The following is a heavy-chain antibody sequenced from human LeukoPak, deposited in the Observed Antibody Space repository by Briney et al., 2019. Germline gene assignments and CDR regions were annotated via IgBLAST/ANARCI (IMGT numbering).Heavy chain of an antibody. CDR2: IIPIFGTA. Sequence: SVKVSCKASGGTFSSYAISWVRQAPGQGLEWMGGIIPIFGTANYAQKFQGRVTITADESTNTAYMELSSLRSEDTAVYYCASGLAVAGTPLYFDYWGQGTLVTVSS. D-gene: IGHD6-19*01. V-gene: IGHV1-69*13. CDR3: ASGLAVAGTPLYFDY. CDR1: GGTFSSYA. J-gene: IGHJ4*02.